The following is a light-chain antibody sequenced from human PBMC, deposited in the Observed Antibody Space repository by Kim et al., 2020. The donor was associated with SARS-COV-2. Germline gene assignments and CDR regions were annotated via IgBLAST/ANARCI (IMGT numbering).Light chain of an antibody. Sequence: PGERATLFCRASQSLSRTKLAWYQQNPGQAPRLLIYGTSSRLPGIPDRFSGSGSGTVFTLTISRLEPEDFGVYFCQQHDSSPWTFGQGTKVDIK. CDR1: QSLSRTK. J-gene: IGKJ1*01. CDR3: QQHDSSPWT. CDR2: GTS. V-gene: IGKV3-20*01.